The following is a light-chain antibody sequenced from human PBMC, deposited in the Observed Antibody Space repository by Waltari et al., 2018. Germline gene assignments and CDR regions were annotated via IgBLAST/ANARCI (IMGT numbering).Light chain of an antibody. CDR1: TSTIGSNS. CDR3: ATWDDTLSGPRV. V-gene: IGLV1-47*01. J-gene: IGLJ3*02. CDR2: RNY. Sequence: QSVLPQPHSVSGTPEQRVTISCSGTTSTIGSNSVYWSQQLPGTAPKLLIYRNYQRPSGVPTRFSGSRSGTSASLAISGLQSEDEADYYCATWDDTLSGPRVFGGGTRLTVL.